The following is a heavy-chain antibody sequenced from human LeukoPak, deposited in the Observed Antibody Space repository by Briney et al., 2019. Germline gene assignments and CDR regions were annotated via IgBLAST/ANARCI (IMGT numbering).Heavy chain of an antibody. CDR2: FDPEDGET. CDR3: ATWDIVGATHDAFDI. V-gene: IGHV1-24*01. D-gene: IGHD1-26*01. CDR1: GYTLTELS. J-gene: IGHJ3*02. Sequence: GASVKVSCKVPGYTLTELSMHWVRQAPGKGLEWMGGFDPEDGETIYAQKFQGRVTMTEDTSTDTAYMELSSLRSEDTAVYYCATWDIVGATHDAFDIWGQGTMVTVSS.